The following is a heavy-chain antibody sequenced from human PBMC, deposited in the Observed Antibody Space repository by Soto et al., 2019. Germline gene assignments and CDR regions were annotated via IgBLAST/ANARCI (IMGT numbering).Heavy chain of an antibody. Sequence: SETLSLTCTVSGGSVSSSNYYWGWIRQSPGKGLEWIGSIYYSGSTYYNPSLESRVTISVDKSKNQFSLKVISVTAADTAVYYFARREGLPTFSFYFDYWGKETLVTVS. CDR2: IYYSGST. CDR1: GGSVSSSNYY. D-gene: IGHD2-21*02. V-gene: IGHV4-39*01. J-gene: IGHJ4*02. CDR3: ARREGLPTFSFYFDY.